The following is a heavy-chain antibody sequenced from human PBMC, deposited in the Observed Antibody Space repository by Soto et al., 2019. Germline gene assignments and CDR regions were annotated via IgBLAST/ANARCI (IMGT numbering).Heavy chain of an antibody. CDR3: ARDVSGDYDSSGYLY. V-gene: IGHV3-21*01. D-gene: IGHD3-22*01. CDR2: ISSSSSYI. J-gene: IGHJ4*02. Sequence: PGGSLRLSCAASGFTFSSYSMNWVRQAPGKGLEWVSSISSSSSYIYYADSVKGRFTISRDNAKNSLYLQMNSLRAEDTAVYYCARDVSGDYDSSGYLYWGQGTLVTVSS. CDR1: GFTFSSYS.